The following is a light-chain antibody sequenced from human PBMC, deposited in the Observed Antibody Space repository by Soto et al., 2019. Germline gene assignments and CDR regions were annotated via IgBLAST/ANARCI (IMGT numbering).Light chain of an antibody. CDR3: SSYTDNNTPV. CDR2: DVT. CDR1: SSDIGAYNY. Sequence: QSALTQPASVSGSPGQSITISCAGTSSDIGAYNYVSWYQQHPGKAPKLVIYDVTNRPAGISSRFSASKSGNTASLTVSGLQPDDEADYYCSSYTDNNTPVFGGGTKLTVL. J-gene: IGLJ3*02. V-gene: IGLV2-14*03.